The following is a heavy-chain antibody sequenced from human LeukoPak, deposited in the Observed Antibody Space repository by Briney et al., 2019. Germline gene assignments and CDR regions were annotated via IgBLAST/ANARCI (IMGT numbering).Heavy chain of an antibody. CDR3: AKSPILWFGELIPFDY. V-gene: IGHV3-23*01. Sequence: GGSLRLSCAASGFTFSGSAIHWVRHASGKGLEWVSAISGSGGSTYYADSVKGRFTISRDNSKNTLYLQMNSLRAEDTAVYYCAKSPILWFGELIPFDYWGQGTLDTVSS. CDR2: ISGSGGST. D-gene: IGHD3-10*01. CDR1: GFTFSGSA. J-gene: IGHJ4*02.